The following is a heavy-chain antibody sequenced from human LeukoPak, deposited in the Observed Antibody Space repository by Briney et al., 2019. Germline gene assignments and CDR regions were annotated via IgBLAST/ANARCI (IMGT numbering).Heavy chain of an antibody. D-gene: IGHD3-10*01. J-gene: IGHJ6*02. Sequence: GGSLRLSCAASGFTFSSYAMHWVRQAPGKGLEWVAVISYDGSNKYYADSVKGRFTISRDNSKNTLYLQMNSLRAEDTAVYYCARGPITMVRGVIITYGMDVWGQGTTVTVSS. CDR1: GFTFSSYA. CDR2: ISYDGSNK. CDR3: ARGPITMVRGVIITYGMDV. V-gene: IGHV3-30*04.